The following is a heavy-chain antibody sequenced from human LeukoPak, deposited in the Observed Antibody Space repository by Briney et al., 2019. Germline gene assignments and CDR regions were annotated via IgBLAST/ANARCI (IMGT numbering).Heavy chain of an antibody. CDR2: IKAESGRT. J-gene: IGHJ6*03. CDR1: GYMFTDYY. CDR3: ARDSSSWPYYYYYYMDV. Sequence: ASVKVSCKASGYMFTDYYLHWVRQAPGQGLEWMGWIKAESGRTHYAQKFQGGVTMTRDTSISTAYMELSRLRSDDTAVYYCARDSSSWPYYYYYYMDVWGKGTTVTVSS. V-gene: IGHV1-2*02. D-gene: IGHD6-13*01.